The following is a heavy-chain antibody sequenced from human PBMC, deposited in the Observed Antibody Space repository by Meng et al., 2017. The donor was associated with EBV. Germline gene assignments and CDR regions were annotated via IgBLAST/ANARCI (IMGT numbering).Heavy chain of an antibody. Sequence: DVQLEESGGGLVEPGESLRLSCAASGFTLRSYSMNWVRLAPGKGLEWVSSISSNSIDIYYADLVKGRFTISRDNAKNSLFLQMNSLRAEDTAVYYCARDRTSNRFDYWGQGTLVTVSS. J-gene: IGHJ4*02. CDR1: GFTLRSYS. CDR3: ARDRTSNRFDY. V-gene: IGHV3-21*01. CDR2: ISSNSIDI. D-gene: IGHD2-8*01.